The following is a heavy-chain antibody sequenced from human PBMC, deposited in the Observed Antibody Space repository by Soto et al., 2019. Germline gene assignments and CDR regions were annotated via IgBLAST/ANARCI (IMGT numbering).Heavy chain of an antibody. Sequence: SETLSLTCTVSGGSISSYYWSWIRQPPGKGLEWIGYIYYSGSTNYNPALKSRVTISVDTSKNQFSLKLSSVTAADTAVYYCARLLRRGAARWYYFDYWGQGTLVTVSS. D-gene: IGHD6-6*01. CDR3: ARLLRRGAARWYYFDY. V-gene: IGHV4-59*01. J-gene: IGHJ4*02. CDR1: GGSISSYY. CDR2: IYYSGST.